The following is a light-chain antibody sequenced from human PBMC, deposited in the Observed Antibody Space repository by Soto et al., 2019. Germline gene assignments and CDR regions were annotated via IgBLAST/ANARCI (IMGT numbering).Light chain of an antibody. J-gene: IGKJ5*01. CDR2: AAS. CDR1: QGISSY. CDR3: QQYYSYPT. V-gene: IGKV1-8*01. Sequence: ASRITPSPSSFSASTGDRFTITCRASQGISSYLACYQQKPGKAPKLLIYAASTLQSGVPSRFSGSGSGTDFTLTISCLQSEDFATYYCQQYYSYPTFGQGTRLEI.